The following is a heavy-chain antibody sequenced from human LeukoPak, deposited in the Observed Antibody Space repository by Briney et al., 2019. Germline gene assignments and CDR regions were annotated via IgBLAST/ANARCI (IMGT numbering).Heavy chain of an antibody. V-gene: IGHV4-39*01. J-gene: IGHJ4*02. CDR3: EAEEYGTGSYYKSSV. CDR2: IHYTRSYSGTT. D-gene: IGHD3-10*01. CDR1: AGSIGSDALY. Sequence: SETLSLTCIVSAGSIGSDALYWGWIRQSPGKGLEWIGSIHYTRSYSGTTYYNPSLESRVTVSTDRSKNLCSLKLTSVTAADTAVYYCEAEEYGTGSYYKSSVWGKGTLVTVSS.